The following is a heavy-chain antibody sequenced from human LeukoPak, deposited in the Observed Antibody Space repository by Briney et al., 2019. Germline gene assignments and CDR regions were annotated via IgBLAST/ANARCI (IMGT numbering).Heavy chain of an antibody. V-gene: IGHV3-43D*03. D-gene: IGHD3-10*01. Sequence: GGSLRLSCAASGFTFDDYAVHWVRQAPGKGLEWVSLISWDGGSTYYADSVKGRFTISRDNSKNSLYLQMNSLRAEDTALYYCAKDIRSGRSYIFDYWGQGTLVTVSS. CDR2: ISWDGGST. CDR3: AKDIRSGRSYIFDY. J-gene: IGHJ4*02. CDR1: GFTFDDYA.